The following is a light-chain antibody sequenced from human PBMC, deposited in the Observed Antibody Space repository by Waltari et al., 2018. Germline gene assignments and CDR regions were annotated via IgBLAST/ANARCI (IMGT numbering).Light chain of an antibody. CDR3: HQYYTTPYT. CDR1: QGISNS. Sequence: EIQMTQSPSSLSASVGERVTITCRASQGISNSLAWYQHKPGKAPKLLLYATSRMESGVPSRFSGSGSGTDYTHTINSLQPEDLATYYCHQYYTTPYTFGQGTKLEIK. V-gene: IGKV1-NL1*01. CDR2: ATS. J-gene: IGKJ2*01.